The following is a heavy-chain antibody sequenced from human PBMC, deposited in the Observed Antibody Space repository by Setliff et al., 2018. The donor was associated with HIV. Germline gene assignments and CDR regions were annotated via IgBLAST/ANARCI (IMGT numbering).Heavy chain of an antibody. Sequence: PGGSLRLSCAASGFTFSSYSMNWVRQAPGKGPEWVSCISSTGYTIYYADSMKGRFTISRDNAKNSLYLQMNSLRAEDTAIYYCARDDPAGGIDFWGQGTLVTVSS. D-gene: IGHD1-26*01. CDR2: ISSTGYTI. J-gene: IGHJ4*02. CDR1: GFTFSSYS. CDR3: ARDDPAGGIDF. V-gene: IGHV3-48*03.